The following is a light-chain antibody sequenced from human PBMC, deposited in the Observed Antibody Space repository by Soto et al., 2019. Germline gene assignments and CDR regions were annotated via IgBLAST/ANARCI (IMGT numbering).Light chain of an antibody. V-gene: IGKV1-39*01. CDR3: QQSYNTPRT. J-gene: IGKJ2*01. CDR2: AAS. Sequence: DIQMTQSASCLSASVGERVTITCRASQSISNYLNWYQHKPGKAPKLLIYAASSLQSGVPSRFSGSGSGTDFTLTISSLQPEDFATYSCQQSYNTPRTFGQGTKLEIK. CDR1: QSISNY.